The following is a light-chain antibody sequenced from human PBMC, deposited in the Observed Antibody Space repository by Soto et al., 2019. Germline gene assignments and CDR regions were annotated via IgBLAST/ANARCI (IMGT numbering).Light chain of an antibody. CDR1: QSVRSN. CDR2: GAS. V-gene: IGKV3-15*01. J-gene: IGKJ1*01. Sequence: EIVMKESAATLSVSPWERATLSCMASQSVRSNLARYQQNPSQAPRLLIYGASTRATGIPARFSGSGSATEFTLTISSLQSEDFAVYYCQQYNNWPPKFGQGTNV. CDR3: QQYNNWPPK.